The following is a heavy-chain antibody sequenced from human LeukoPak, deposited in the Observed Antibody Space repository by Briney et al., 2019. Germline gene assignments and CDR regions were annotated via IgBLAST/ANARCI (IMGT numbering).Heavy chain of an antibody. CDR2: IYYSGST. CDR3: ARDRSSGLWYDF. Sequence: SETLSLTCTVSGGSVSSGSHYWNWIRQPPGKGLEWIGYIYYSGSTYYNPSLKSRVTISVDTSKNQFSLKLSSVTAADTAVYYCARDRSSGLWYDFWGQGTLVTVSS. CDR1: GGSVSSGSHY. V-gene: IGHV4-31*03. J-gene: IGHJ4*02. D-gene: IGHD2-8*02.